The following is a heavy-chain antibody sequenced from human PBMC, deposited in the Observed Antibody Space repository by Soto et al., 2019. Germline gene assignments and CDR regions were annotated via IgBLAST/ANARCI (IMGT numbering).Heavy chain of an antibody. CDR1: EFTFSSYT. CDR3: AKERYQLLVGRFDP. CDR2: ISNDGGNT. V-gene: IGHV3-30-3*01. J-gene: IGHJ5*02. D-gene: IGHD2-2*01. Sequence: GSLRLSCAASEFTFSSYTMYWVRQAPGTGLEWVAGISNDGGNTYYLDSVKGRFTISRDNSKNTLYLQMNSLRAEVTAVYYCAKERYQLLVGRFDPWGQGT.